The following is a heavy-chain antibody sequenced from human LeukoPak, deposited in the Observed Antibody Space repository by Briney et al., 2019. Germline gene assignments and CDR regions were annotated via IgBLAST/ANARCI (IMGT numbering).Heavy chain of an antibody. CDR2: IYYSGST. J-gene: IGHJ5*02. D-gene: IGHD2-15*01. CDR1: GGSISSSSYC. CDR3: ARGYCSGGSCYSLGSSWFDP. Sequence: SETLSLTCTVSGGSISSSSYCWGWIRQPPGKGLEWIGSIYYSGSTYYNPSLKSRVTISVDTSKNQFSLKLSSVTAADTAVYYSARGYCSGGSCYSLGSSWFDPRGQGTLVTVSS. V-gene: IGHV4-39*01.